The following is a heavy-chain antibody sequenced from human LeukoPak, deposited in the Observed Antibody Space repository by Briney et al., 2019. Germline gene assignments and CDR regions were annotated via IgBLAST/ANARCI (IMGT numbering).Heavy chain of an antibody. J-gene: IGHJ3*02. Sequence: SETLSLTCTVSGGSISRSSYYWGWIRQPPGKGLEWIGAVYYSGSIYYNPSLKIRVIISVDTSKNQFSLKLSSVTAADTAVYYCARLPITMFRDASFDIWGQGTMVTVSS. V-gene: IGHV4-39*01. D-gene: IGHD3-10*01. CDR2: VYYSGSI. CDR1: GGSISRSSYY. CDR3: ARLPITMFRDASFDI.